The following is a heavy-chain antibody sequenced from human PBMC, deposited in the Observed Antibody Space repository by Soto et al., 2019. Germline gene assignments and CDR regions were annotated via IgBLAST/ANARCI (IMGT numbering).Heavy chain of an antibody. V-gene: IGHV3-33*01. CDR3: ARESYDYVWGSYRFLGMDF. CDR2: IWYDGSNK. J-gene: IGHJ6*02. D-gene: IGHD3-16*02. Sequence: QVQLVESGGGVVQPGRSLRLSCAASGFTFSSYGMHWVRQAPGKGLEWVAVIWYDGSNKYYADSVKGRFTISRDNSKKTMYLQMNSLRAEDTAVYYCARESYDYVWGSYRFLGMDFWGQGTTVTVSS. CDR1: GFTFSSYG.